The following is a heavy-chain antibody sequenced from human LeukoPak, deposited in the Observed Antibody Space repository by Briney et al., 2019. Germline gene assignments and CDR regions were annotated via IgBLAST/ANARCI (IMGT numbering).Heavy chain of an antibody. D-gene: IGHD3-16*01. CDR1: GFTFSSYG. Sequence: GGTLRLSCAASGFTFSSYGMNWVRQAPGKGLEWVSGIRGNGVTTYYADSVKGRFTISRDNSKNTLYLQMSSLGAEDTAVYFCAKDDAWGRYQDWGQGTLVTVSS. J-gene: IGHJ1*01. CDR2: IRGNGVTT. V-gene: IGHV3-23*01. CDR3: AKDDAWGRYQD.